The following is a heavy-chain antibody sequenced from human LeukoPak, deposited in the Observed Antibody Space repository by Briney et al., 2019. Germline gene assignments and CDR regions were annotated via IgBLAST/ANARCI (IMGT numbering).Heavy chain of an antibody. CDR3: ARALGAPVGYCSGGSCSNYYYGMDV. CDR1: GGSISSYY. V-gene: IGHV4-59*01. Sequence: PSETLSLTCTVSGGSISSYYWSWIRQPPGKGLEWIGYIYYSGSTNYNPSLKSRVTISVDTSKNQFSLKLSSVTAADTAVYYCARALGAPVGYCSGGSCSNYYYGMDVWGQGTTVTVSS. D-gene: IGHD2-15*01. J-gene: IGHJ6*02. CDR2: IYYSGST.